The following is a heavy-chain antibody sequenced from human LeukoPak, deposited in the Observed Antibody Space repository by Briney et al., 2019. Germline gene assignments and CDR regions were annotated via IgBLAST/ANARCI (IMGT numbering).Heavy chain of an antibody. CDR2: INDSGDDT. CDR1: GVTLSSYA. Sequence: PGGSLRLSCAASGVTLSSYAMSWVRQAPGKGLEWVSIINDSGDDTYYTDSVKGRFTISRDNSKNTLYLQMNSLRAEDTAVYYCARWRSTSWYFDLWGRGTLITVSS. J-gene: IGHJ2*01. V-gene: IGHV3-23*01. CDR3: ARWRSTSWYFDL. D-gene: IGHD5-24*01.